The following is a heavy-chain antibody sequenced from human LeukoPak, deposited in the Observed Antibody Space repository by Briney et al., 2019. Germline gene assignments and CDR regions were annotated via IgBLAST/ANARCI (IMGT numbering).Heavy chain of an antibody. Sequence: SETLSLTCAVYGGSFNGYYWSWIRQPPGKGLEWIGEINHSGSTNYNPSLKSRVTISVDTSKNQFSLKLSSVTAADTAVYYCEAIDAFDIWGQGTMVTVSS. V-gene: IGHV4-34*01. J-gene: IGHJ3*02. CDR1: GGSFNGYY. CDR2: INHSGST. CDR3: EAIDAFDI.